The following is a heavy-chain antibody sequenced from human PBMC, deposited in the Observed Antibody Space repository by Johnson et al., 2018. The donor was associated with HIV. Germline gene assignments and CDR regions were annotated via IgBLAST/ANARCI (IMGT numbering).Heavy chain of an antibody. CDR3: ASRSYGYVRHAFDI. D-gene: IGHD5-18*01. CDR2: ISYDGSNK. V-gene: IGHV3-30*03. Sequence: QVQLVESGGGVVQPGRSLRLSCAASGFTFSSYGMHWVRQAPGKGLEWVAVISYDGSNKYYADSVKGRFTISRDNAKNSLYLQMNSLRAEDTAVYYCASRSYGYVRHAFDIWGQGTMVTVSS. J-gene: IGHJ3*02. CDR1: GFTFSSYG.